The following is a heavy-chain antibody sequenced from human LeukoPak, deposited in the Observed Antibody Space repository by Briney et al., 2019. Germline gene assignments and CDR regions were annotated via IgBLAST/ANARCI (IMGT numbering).Heavy chain of an antibody. J-gene: IGHJ6*02. V-gene: IGHV3-7*01. CDR3: ARGSSPSTDYYYGMDV. CDR1: GFTFSSYW. CDR2: IKQDGSEK. D-gene: IGHD6-6*01. Sequence: GGSLRLSCAASGFTFSSYWMSWVRQAPGKGLEWVANIKQDGSEKYYVDSVKGRFTMSRDNAKNSLYLQMNSLRAEDTAVYYCARGSSPSTDYYYGMDVWGQGTTVTVSS.